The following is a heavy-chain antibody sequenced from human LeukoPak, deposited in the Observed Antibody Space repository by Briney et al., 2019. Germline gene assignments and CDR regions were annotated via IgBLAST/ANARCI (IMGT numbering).Heavy chain of an antibody. CDR1: GYRFITFG. Sequence: ASVKVSCKTSGYRFITFGINWVRQAPGQGLEWMGWISAYNGNTKYAQRLQGRVTMTTDTSTGTAYMELRSLRSDDTAVYYCANRVDYGDYYGMDVWGQGTTVTVSS. V-gene: IGHV1-18*01. CDR3: ANRVDYGDYYGMDV. J-gene: IGHJ6*02. CDR2: ISAYNGNT. D-gene: IGHD4-17*01.